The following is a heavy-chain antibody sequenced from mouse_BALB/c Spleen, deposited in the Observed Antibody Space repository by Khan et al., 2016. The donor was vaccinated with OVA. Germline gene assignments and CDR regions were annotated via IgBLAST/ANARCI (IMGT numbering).Heavy chain of an antibody. CDR2: INPGSGGT. Sequence: QVQLKQSGAELVRPGTSVKVSCKASGYAFTNYLIEWVKQRPGQGLEWIGVINPGSGGTNYNEKFKGKATLTADKSSSTAYMQLSSLTSDDSAVYFCARKDGTSFAYWGQGTLVTVSA. V-gene: IGHV1-54*01. CDR1: GYAFTNYL. CDR3: ARKDGTSFAY. D-gene: IGHD4-1*01. J-gene: IGHJ3*01.